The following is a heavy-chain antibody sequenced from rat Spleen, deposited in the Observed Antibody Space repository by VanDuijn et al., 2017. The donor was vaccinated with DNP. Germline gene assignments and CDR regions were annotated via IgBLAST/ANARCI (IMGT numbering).Heavy chain of an antibody. CDR3: ARQGYRDSYAHAD. Sequence: EVQLVESGGGLVQPGRSLKLSCAASGFTFSDYYMAWVRQAPKKGLEWVASISYEGSSTYYGDSVKGRFTISRDNAKSTLYLQMNSLRSEDTATYYCARQGYRDSYAHADWGQGVMVTVSS. D-gene: IGHD1-12*01. J-gene: IGHJ2*01. CDR2: ISYEGSST. V-gene: IGHV5-22*01. CDR1: GFTFSDYY.